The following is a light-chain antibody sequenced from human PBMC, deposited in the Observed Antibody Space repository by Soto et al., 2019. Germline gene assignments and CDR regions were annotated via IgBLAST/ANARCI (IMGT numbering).Light chain of an antibody. CDR1: QTVNIY. CDR2: GAS. CDR3: HQSYSMPNT. Sequence: DIQMTQSPSSLSASVGDSVTITCRASQTVNIYLNWYQQKLGRAPKLLIYGASSLQGGVPSRFSGSGSGTDFTLTIRSLQHEDFATYYCHQSYSMPNTFGQGTKLEIK. V-gene: IGKV1-39*01. J-gene: IGKJ2*01.